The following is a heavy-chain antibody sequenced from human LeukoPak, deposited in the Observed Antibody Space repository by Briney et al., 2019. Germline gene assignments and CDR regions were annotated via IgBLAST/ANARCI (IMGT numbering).Heavy chain of an antibody. Sequence: GGSLRLSCAASGFTFRIYAMSWVRQAPGKGLEWVSCISSYSSYIDYADSVKGRFTISRDNAKNSLYLQMNSLRAEDTAVYYCARDPTPTWLPDWYFDLWGRGTLVTVSS. CDR1: GFTFRIYA. CDR3: ARDPTPTWLPDWYFDL. V-gene: IGHV3-21*01. CDR2: ISSYSSYI. J-gene: IGHJ2*01. D-gene: IGHD6-19*01.